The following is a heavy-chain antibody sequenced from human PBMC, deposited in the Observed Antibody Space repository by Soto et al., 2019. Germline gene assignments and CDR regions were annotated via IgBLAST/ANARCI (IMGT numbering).Heavy chain of an antibody. CDR3: TRGRYSGYDNDY. V-gene: IGHV3-49*03. CDR2: IRSKAYGGTT. J-gene: IGHJ4*02. D-gene: IGHD5-12*01. Sequence: PGGSLRLSCPSSLFTFGDYAMSLFCQNPWKGLELVGFIRSKAYGGTTEYAASVKGRFTISRDDSKSIAYLQMNSLKTEDTAVYYCTRGRYSGYDNDYWGQGTLVTVSS. CDR1: LFTFGDYA.